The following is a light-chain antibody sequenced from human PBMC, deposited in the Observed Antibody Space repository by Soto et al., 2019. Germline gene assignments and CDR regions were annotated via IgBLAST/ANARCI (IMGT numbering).Light chain of an antibody. J-gene: IGKJ1*01. Sequence: EIVLTQSPATLSLSPGEIATLSFSASQSVSSSYLAWYQQKPGQAPRLLIYGASSRATGIPDRFSGSGSGTDFTLIISSLQSEDSAVYYCQQYNSWLWTFGQGTKVDIK. CDR1: QSVSSSY. V-gene: IGKV3-20*01. CDR2: GAS. CDR3: QQYNSWLWT.